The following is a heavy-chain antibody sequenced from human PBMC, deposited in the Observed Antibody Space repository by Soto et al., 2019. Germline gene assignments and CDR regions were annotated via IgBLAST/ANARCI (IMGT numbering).Heavy chain of an antibody. Sequence: GGSLRLSCGPSGFTFRSYAMHWVRQTPGKGLEWVAVISYDGSNKHYADYVKGRFSISRDNSKNMLYLQMDSLSTEDTAVYYRVRSMIIVVRLIGLDYWGQGTLVTVSS. D-gene: IGHD3-22*01. V-gene: IGHV3-30-3*01. J-gene: IGHJ4*02. CDR1: GFTFRSYA. CDR2: ISYDGSNK. CDR3: VRSMIIVVRLIGLDY.